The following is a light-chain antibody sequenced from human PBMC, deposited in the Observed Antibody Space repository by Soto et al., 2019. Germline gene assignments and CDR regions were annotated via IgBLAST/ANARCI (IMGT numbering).Light chain of an antibody. CDR1: QSVGNND. CDR3: QHYGKTPAT. CDR2: RAS. Sequence: EIVLTQSPGTLSLSPGERATLSCRASQSVGNNDLARYKQKPVQAPRLLIYRASTRSTVVPDRFSVSGSWTDFTRTISRLEPEDVAVYYCQHYGKTPATFGQGTKVEIK. V-gene: IGKV3-20*01. J-gene: IGKJ1*01.